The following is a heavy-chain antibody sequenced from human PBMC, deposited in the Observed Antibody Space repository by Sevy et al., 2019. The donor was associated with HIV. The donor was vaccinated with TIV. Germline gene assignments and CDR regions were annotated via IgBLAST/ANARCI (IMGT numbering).Heavy chain of an antibody. Sequence: GGSLRLSCAASGFSFSKYGMHWVRQAPRKGLEWVALIWYDRSSEYYADSVKGRFTISRDNSNNTLYLQVNSLRAEDTAVYYCVRGADYYDRGGANCDSWGQGTLVTVSS. J-gene: IGHJ4*02. CDR1: GFSFSKYG. CDR2: IWYDRSSE. V-gene: IGHV3-33*01. CDR3: VRGADYYDRGGANCDS. D-gene: IGHD3-22*01.